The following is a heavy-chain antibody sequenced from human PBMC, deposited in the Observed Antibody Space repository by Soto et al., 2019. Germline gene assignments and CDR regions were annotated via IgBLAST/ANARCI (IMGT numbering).Heavy chain of an antibody. CDR2: MNPNSGNT. D-gene: IGHD4-17*01. J-gene: IGHJ6*03. Sequence: ASVKVSCKASGYTFTSYDINWVRQATGQGLEWMGWMNPNSGNTGYAQKFQGRVTMTRNTSISTAYMELSSLRSEDTAVYYCARGPPGDHNYYYYYYMDVWGKGTTVTVSS. CDR1: GYTFTSYD. V-gene: IGHV1-8*01. CDR3: ARGPPGDHNYYYYYYMDV.